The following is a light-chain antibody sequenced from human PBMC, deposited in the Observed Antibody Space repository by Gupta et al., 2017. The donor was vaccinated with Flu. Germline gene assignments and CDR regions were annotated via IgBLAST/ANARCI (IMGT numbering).Light chain of an antibody. CDR3: QQRINWPLT. Sequence: ETVLTQSPATLSLSPGERATLSCRASQSVNNLLAWYQQKPGQAPRLLIYDASNRATGIPTRFSGSGSGTDFILTISSLEPEDFAVYYCQQRINWPLTFGGGTKVEIK. CDR2: DAS. J-gene: IGKJ4*01. CDR1: QSVNNL. V-gene: IGKV3-11*01.